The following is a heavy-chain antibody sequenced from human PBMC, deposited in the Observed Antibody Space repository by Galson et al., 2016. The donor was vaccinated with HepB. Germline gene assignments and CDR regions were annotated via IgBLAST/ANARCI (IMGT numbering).Heavy chain of an antibody. CDR3: SDGLNY. D-gene: IGHD4-17*01. J-gene: IGHJ4*02. Sequence: SLRLSCAASGFTFSASAMSWVRQAPGKGLEWVSAISGDGTRTYYADFVKGRFTISRDNSKNTVFLHMTTLGAEDTRTYFCSDGLNYWGQGTQVSVSS. CDR2: ISGDGTRT. V-gene: IGHV3-23*01. CDR1: GFTFSASA.